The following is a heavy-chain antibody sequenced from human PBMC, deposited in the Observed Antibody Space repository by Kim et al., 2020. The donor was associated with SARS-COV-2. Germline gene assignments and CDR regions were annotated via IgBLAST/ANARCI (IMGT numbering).Heavy chain of an antibody. D-gene: IGHD6-19*01. CDR2: INQGGRVK. CDR3: ARVGWSGWPEEY. Sequence: GGPLRLSCAASGFTFSSYWMSWVRQAPGKGLEWVANINQGGRVKYYADSVRGRFTISRDDAKNSVYLQMNSLGADDMAVYYCARVGWSGWPEEYWGQGTLVAVSS. CDR1: GFTFSSYW. V-gene: IGHV3-7*01. J-gene: IGHJ4*02.